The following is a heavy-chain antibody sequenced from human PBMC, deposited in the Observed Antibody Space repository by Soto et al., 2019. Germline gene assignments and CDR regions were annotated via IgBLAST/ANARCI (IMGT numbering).Heavy chain of an antibody. D-gene: IGHD3-22*01. Sequence: ASVKVSCKASGYTFTGYYMHWVRQAPGQGLEWMGWINPNSGGTNYAQKFQGWVTMTRDTSISTAYMELSRLRSDDTAVYYCAREKYYYDSSAYSRDAFDIWGQGTMVTVSS. J-gene: IGHJ3*02. CDR2: INPNSGGT. CDR3: AREKYYYDSSAYSRDAFDI. CDR1: GYTFTGYY. V-gene: IGHV1-2*04.